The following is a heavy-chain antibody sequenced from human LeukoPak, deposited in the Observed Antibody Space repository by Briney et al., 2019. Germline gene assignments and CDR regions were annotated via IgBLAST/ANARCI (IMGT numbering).Heavy chain of an antibody. V-gene: IGHV4-38-2*02. J-gene: IGHJ6*03. D-gene: IGHD3-22*01. CDR2: IYYSGST. Sequence: SETLSLTCTVSAYSISSDYYWGWIRPPPGKGLEWIGSIYYSGSTYYNPSLKSRVTISVDTSKNQFSLKLTSVTAADTAVYYCARHQRGGYDSSGYYSSYYYYYYMDVWGKGTTVTISS. CDR3: ARHQRGGYDSSGYYSSYYYYYYMDV. CDR1: AYSISSDYY.